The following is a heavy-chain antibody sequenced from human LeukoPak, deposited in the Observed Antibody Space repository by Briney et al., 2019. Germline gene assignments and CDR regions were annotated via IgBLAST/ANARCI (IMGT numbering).Heavy chain of an antibody. D-gene: IGHD3-22*01. CDR3: VRLLYDRSGYYYFDY. CDR2: IYYSGSP. CDR1: GGSISSSSYY. Sequence: PSETLSLTCTVSGGSISSSSYYWGWIRQPPGKGLEWIGSIYYSGSPYNNPSLKSRVTMSVDTSMNQFSLKLSSVTAADTAVYHCVRLLYDRSGYYYFDYWGQGTLVTVSS. V-gene: IGHV4-39*01. J-gene: IGHJ4*02.